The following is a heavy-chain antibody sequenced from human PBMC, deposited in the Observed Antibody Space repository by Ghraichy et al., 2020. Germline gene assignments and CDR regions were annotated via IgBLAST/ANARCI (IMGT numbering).Heavy chain of an antibody. CDR3: AKAAGDQWFFDV. Sequence: LSLTCEASGFTFSRYAMSWVRQAPGKGLEWISGISGSGGTIYYADSVKGRFTISSDKSRNTVDLQMSSLGAEDTAMYCCAKAAGDQWFFDVWGRGTLVTVSS. J-gene: IGHJ2*01. D-gene: IGHD7-27*01. V-gene: IGHV3-23*01. CDR2: ISGSGGTI. CDR1: GFTFSRYA.